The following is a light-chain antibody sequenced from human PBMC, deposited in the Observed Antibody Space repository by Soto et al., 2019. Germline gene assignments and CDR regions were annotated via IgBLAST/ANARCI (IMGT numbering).Light chain of an antibody. CDR1: QSLSGNY. CDR3: HHQCSSPYT. CDR2: GVS. Sequence: EIVLTQSPGTLSLSPGERATLSCRASQSLSGNYLAWYQQKPGQAPRLLIFGVSSRATGIPDRFSGSGSGTDFTLTINRLEPEDFDVYYCHHQCSSPYTFGLWPKLEIK. V-gene: IGKV3-20*01. J-gene: IGKJ2*01.